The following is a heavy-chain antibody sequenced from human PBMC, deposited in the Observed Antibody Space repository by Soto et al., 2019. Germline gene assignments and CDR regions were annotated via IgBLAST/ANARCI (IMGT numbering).Heavy chain of an antibody. CDR2: INPNSGGT. D-gene: IGHD3-16*01. V-gene: IGHV1-2*04. J-gene: IGHJ4*02. CDR3: ARGLITFGGRTYFDY. CDR1: GYTFTAYY. Sequence: ASVKVSCKASGYTFTAYYMHWVRQAPGQGLEWMGWINPNSGGTNYAQKFQDWVTMTWDTSISTAYMELSRLRSDDTAVYYCARGLITFGGRTYFDYWGQGTLVTVSS.